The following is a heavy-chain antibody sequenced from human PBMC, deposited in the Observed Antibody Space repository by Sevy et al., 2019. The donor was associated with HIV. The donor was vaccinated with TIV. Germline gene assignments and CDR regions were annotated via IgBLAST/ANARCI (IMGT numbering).Heavy chain of an antibody. Sequence: GGSLRLSCAASGFTFNIYSMSWVRQTPGKGLEWVATLSFGCGKINHADSVKGRFTMSRDDSKNAVYLQMNNLRVEDTAIYYSALAGCSKPHGYWGQGTLVSDSS. CDR1: GFTFNIYS. CDR3: ALAGCSKPHGY. V-gene: IGHV3-23*01. J-gene: IGHJ4*02. D-gene: IGHD3-10*02. CDR2: LSFGCGKI.